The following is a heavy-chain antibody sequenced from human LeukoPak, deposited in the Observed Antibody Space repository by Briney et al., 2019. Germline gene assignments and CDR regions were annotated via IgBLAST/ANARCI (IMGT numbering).Heavy chain of an antibody. J-gene: IGHJ4*02. Sequence: SVKVSCKASGGTFSSYAISWVRQAPGQGLECMGGIIPIFGTANYAQKFQGRVTMTGDTSTTTVYMQLSSLRSEDTGVYYCARDLDHSGNYHTFDYWAREPWSPSPQ. CDR2: IIPIFGTA. CDR3: ARDLDHSGNYHTFDY. V-gene: IGHV1-69*06. CDR1: GGTFSSYA. D-gene: IGHD1-26*01.